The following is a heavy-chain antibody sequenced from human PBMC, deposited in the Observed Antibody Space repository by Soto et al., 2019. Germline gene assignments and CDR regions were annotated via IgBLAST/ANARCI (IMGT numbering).Heavy chain of an antibody. Sequence: GGSLRLSCSASGFTFSSYAMHWVRQAPGKGLEYVSAISSNGGSTYYADSVKGRFTISRDNSKNTLYLQMSSLRAEDTAVYYCVKQGLRFLEWLLFPGPTDYWGQGTLVTVSS. CDR1: GFTFSSYA. CDR2: ISSNGGST. J-gene: IGHJ4*02. V-gene: IGHV3-64D*08. D-gene: IGHD3-3*01. CDR3: VKQGLRFLEWLLFPGPTDY.